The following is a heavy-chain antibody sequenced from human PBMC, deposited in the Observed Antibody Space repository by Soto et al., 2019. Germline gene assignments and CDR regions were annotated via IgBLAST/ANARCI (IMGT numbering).Heavy chain of an antibody. CDR2: IYDRGTT. CDR1: GGSISRYY. J-gene: IGHJ5*02. D-gene: IGHD3-10*01. V-gene: IGHV4-59*01. Sequence: SETLSLTCTVSGGSISRYYWSWIRQPPGKGLEWIGYIYDRGTTHYNPSLESRVTMSVDTXKNQFSLKLNSVTAADTAMYFSTRVTESTLDPWGQGTMVTVSS. CDR3: TRVTESTLDP.